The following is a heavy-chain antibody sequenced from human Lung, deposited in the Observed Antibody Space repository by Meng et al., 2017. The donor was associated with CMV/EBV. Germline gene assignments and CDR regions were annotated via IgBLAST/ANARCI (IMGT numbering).Heavy chain of an antibody. CDR1: VGSVSSSSAA. D-gene: IGHD6-19*01. V-gene: IGHV6-1*01. CDR3: ARSGSSGWIDY. J-gene: IGHJ4*02. CDR2: TYYRSKWYN. Sequence: SCPGLWTPSYISACTVAIAVGSVSSSSAAWNWIRQSPSRGLDWLGRTYYRSKWYNGYAVSVKSRITINPDTSKNQFSLQLNSVTPEDTAMYYCARSGSSGWIDYWGQGTLVTVSS.